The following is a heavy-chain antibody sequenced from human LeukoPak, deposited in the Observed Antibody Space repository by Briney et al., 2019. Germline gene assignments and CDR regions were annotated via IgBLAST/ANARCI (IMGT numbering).Heavy chain of an antibody. J-gene: IGHJ4*02. CDR2: ISGSGGTT. CDR3: AKATMATTYFDY. Sequence: GSLRLSCAASGFTFRTYAMSWVRQAPGKGLEWVSAISGSGGTTFYADSVKGRFTISRDNSKNTLYLQMNSLRAEDTAVYYCAKATMATTYFDYWGQGTLVTVSS. D-gene: IGHD5-24*01. CDR1: GFTFRTYA. V-gene: IGHV3-23*01.